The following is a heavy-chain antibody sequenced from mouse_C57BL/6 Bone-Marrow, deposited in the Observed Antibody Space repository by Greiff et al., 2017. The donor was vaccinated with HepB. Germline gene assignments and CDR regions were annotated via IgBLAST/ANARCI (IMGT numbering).Heavy chain of an antibody. CDR2: IYYSGTI. J-gene: IGHJ1*03. V-gene: IGHV3-5*01. Sequence: VQLKESGPGLVKPSQTVFLTCTVTGISITTGNYRWSWIRQFPGNKLEWIGYIYYSGTITYNPSLTSRTTITRDTPKNQFFLEMNSLTAEDTATYYCARDSPLLDYYGSFYWYFDVWGTGTTVTVSS. D-gene: IGHD1-1*01. CDR3: ARDSPLLDYYGSFYWYFDV. CDR1: GISITTGNYR.